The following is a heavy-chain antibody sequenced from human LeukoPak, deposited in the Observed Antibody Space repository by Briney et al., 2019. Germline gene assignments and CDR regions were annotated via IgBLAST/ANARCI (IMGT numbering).Heavy chain of an antibody. CDR3: ARDHRYSSSWLNYFQH. J-gene: IGHJ1*01. CDR2: ISAYNGNT. Sequence: ASVKVSCKASGYTFTSYGISWVRQAPGQGLEWMGWISAYNGNTNYAQTLQGRVTMTTDTSTSTAYMELRSLRSDDTAVYYCARDHRYSSSWLNYFQHWGQGTLVTVSS. D-gene: IGHD6-13*01. V-gene: IGHV1-18*01. CDR1: GYTFTSYG.